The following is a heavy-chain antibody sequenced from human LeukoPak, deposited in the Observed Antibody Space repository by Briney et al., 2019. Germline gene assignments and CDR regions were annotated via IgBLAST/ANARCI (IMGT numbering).Heavy chain of an antibody. CDR3: VTAPNQDFFDY. CDR2: IYKSGST. D-gene: IGHD1-14*01. J-gene: IGHJ4*01. CDR1: GGSISSGSYY. Sequence: SETLSLTCTVSGGSISSGSYYWSWIRQPAGKGLEWMGNIYKSGSTNYNPSLKSRLTISTDTSKNQFSFKLNFVTAADTALYYCVTAPNQDFFDYWDRGTLVTVSS. V-gene: IGHV4-61*09.